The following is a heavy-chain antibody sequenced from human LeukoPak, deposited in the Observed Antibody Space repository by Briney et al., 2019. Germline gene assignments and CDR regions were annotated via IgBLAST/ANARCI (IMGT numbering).Heavy chain of an antibody. J-gene: IGHJ4*02. V-gene: IGHV4-34*01. CDR2: IYHSGST. CDR1: GGSLSGYY. Sequence: SETLSLTCAVYGGSLSGYYWSWIRQPPGKGLEWIGEIYHSGSTNYNPSLKSRVTISVDKSKNQFSLKLSSVTAADTAVYYCATLDYGGNSGIYDYWGQGTLVTVSS. CDR3: ATLDYGGNSGIYDY. D-gene: IGHD4-23*01.